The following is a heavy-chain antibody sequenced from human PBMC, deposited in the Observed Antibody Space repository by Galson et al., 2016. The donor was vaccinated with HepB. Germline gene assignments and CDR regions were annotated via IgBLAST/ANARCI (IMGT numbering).Heavy chain of an antibody. Sequence: SLRLSCAASGFTLSTYWMTWVRPAAGKGLEWVANIKEDGSVENYEDYVRGRFTISRDNAKSSLYLQLDSLSADDTAVYYCARHGNLRVGAALTYPLDVWGQGTVVTVSS. CDR2: IKEDGSVE. J-gene: IGHJ3*01. CDR1: GFTLSTYW. V-gene: IGHV3-7*01. D-gene: IGHD2-15*01. CDR3: ARHGNLRVGAALTYPLDV.